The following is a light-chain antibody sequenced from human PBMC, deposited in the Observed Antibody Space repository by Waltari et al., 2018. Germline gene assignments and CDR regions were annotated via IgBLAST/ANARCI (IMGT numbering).Light chain of an antibody. Sequence: DIQLTQSPSFLSVYVGDKVFITCRASQDIGSAVAWYQQKPGKAPKLLIYAASTLQTGVSSRFSASGSGTEFTLTISGLQREDFASYYCQQLNDYPSSFGQGTRLEIK. V-gene: IGKV1-9*01. CDR2: AAS. J-gene: IGKJ2*01. CDR3: QQLNDYPSS. CDR1: QDIGSA.